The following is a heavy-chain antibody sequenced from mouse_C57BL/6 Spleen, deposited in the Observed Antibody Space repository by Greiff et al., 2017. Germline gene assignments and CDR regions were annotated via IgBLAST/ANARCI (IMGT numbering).Heavy chain of an antibody. J-gene: IGHJ1*03. CDR1: GYTFTSYW. D-gene: IGHD2-5*01. CDR3: ARLGYSNYGRNGYFDG. V-gene: IGHV1-53*01. Sequence: QVQLKQPGTELVKPGASVKLSCKASGYTFTSYWMHWVKQRPGQGLEWIGNINPSNGGTNYNEKFKSKATLTVDKSSSTAYMQLSSLTSEDSAVYYCARLGYSNYGRNGYFDGWGTGTTVTVSS. CDR2: INPSNGGT.